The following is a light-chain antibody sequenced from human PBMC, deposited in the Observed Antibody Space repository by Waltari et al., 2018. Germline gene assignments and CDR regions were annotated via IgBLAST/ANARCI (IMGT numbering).Light chain of an antibody. CDR1: SSAVGSYNL. J-gene: IGLJ3*02. V-gene: IGLV2-23*03. CDR3: CSYAGSNTFVV. Sequence: GQSITISCAGTSSAVGSYNLVSWYQQHPGKAPKLMIYEGNKRPSGVSNRFSGSKSGNTASLTISGLQGEDEADYHCCSYAGSNTFVVFGGGTKLTVL. CDR2: EGN.